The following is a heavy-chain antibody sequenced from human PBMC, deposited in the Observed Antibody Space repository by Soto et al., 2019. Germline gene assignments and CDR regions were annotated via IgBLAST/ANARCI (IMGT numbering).Heavy chain of an antibody. Sequence: EVKLVESGGGLVQPGGSLRLSCAASGVTVSNNYMTWVRQAPGKGLELVSSIYSTGNTFYADSVKGRFPIYRDNSKNTLYVQMNCLRVQDTAVYYCARNVPVSTLGYWGQGTLVTVSS. CDR1: GVTVSNNY. D-gene: IGHD2-8*01. CDR2: IYSTGNT. J-gene: IGHJ4*02. V-gene: IGHV3-66*01. CDR3: ARNVPVSTLGY.